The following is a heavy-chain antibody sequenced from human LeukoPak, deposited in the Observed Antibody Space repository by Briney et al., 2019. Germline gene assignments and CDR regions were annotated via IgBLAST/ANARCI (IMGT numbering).Heavy chain of an antibody. D-gene: IGHD3-22*01. CDR3: ARDSSGYWSDP. V-gene: IGHV4-34*01. CDR1: GGSFSGYY. Sequence: SETLSLTCAVYGGSFSGYYWSWFRQPPGKGLEWIGEINHSGGTTYNPSLKNRVIISLDTSRNQFSLKLSSATAADTAVYYCARDSSGYWSDPWGQGTLVTVSS. J-gene: IGHJ5*02. CDR2: INHSGGT.